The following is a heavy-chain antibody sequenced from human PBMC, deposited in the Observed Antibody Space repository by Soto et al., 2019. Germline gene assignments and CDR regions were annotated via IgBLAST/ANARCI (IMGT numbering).Heavy chain of an antibody. D-gene: IGHD3-16*01. J-gene: IGHJ4*02. CDR3: ARQGWGTLFFGF. CDR2: IYPGDSDT. CDR1: GYSFSNYW. Sequence: PGGSLKISCSGSGYSFSNYWIGWGRQMPGKGLEWMGTIYPGDSDTRYSPSFQGQVTISADKSISTAYLQWSSLKASDTAMYYCARQGWGTLFFGFWGQGTLVTVSS. V-gene: IGHV5-51*01.